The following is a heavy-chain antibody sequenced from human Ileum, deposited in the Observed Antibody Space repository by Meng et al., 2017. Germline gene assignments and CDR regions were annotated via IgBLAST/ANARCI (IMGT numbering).Heavy chain of an antibody. CDR1: GFGFSGTW. V-gene: IGHV3-30*03. J-gene: IGHJ3*02. D-gene: IGHD3-10*01. Sequence: GGSLRLSCAASGFGFSGTWMSWVRQAPGKGLEWVAVISHDESQKYYADSVKGRLTISRDNSKDTLYLQMNSLRAEDTAVYYCARENYYGSGRLGAFDIWGQGTMVTVSS. CDR2: ISHDESQK. CDR3: ARENYYGSGRLGAFDI.